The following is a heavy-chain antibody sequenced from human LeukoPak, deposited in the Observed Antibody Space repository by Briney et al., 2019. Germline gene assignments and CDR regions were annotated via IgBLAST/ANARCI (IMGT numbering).Heavy chain of an antibody. V-gene: IGHV4-39*07. Sequence: SETLSLTCTVSGGSISSSSYHWGWIRQPPGKGLEWIGSIYYSGSTYYNPSLKSRVTISVDTSKNQFSLKLSSVTAADTAVYYCARVEDILTGWMSYFDYWGQGTLVTVSS. CDR3: ARVEDILTGWMSYFDY. CDR2: IYYSGST. D-gene: IGHD3-9*01. CDR1: GGSISSSSYH. J-gene: IGHJ4*02.